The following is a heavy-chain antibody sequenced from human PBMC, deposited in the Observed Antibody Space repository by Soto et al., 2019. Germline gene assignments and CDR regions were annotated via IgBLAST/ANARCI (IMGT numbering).Heavy chain of an antibody. CDR1: GYTFTSYY. CDR2: INPSGGST. V-gene: IGHV1-46*03. CDR3: ARVYPSDTRYGYVGNNWFDP. J-gene: IGHJ5*02. Sequence: QVQLVQSGAEVKKPGASVKVSCKASGYTFTSYYMHWVRQAPGQGLEWMGIINPSGGSTSYAQKFQGRVTMTRGTPTSTVYMELSSLRSEDTAVYYCARVYPSDTRYGYVGNNWFDPWGQGTLVTVSS. D-gene: IGHD5-18*01.